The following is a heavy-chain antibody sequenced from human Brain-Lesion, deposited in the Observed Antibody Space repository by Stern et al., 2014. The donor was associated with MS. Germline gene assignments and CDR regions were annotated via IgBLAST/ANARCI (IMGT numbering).Heavy chain of an antibody. J-gene: IGHJ6*02. D-gene: IGHD2-2*01. V-gene: IGHV4-61*02. Sequence: QVQLVQSGPGLVKPSQTLSLSCTVSGGSISSGGYYWSWIRQPAGKGLEWIGRIFNSGSTSYNPSLKSRVTISIDPPKNRFSLRLNPMTAADTAVYYCARGRVVPGFQYYATDVWGQGTTVIVSS. CDR1: GGSISSGGYY. CDR2: IFNSGST. CDR3: ARGRVVPGFQYYATDV.